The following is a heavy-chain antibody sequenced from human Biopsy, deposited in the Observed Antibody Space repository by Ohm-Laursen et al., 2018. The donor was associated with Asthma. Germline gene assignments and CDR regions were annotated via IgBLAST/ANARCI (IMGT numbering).Heavy chain of an antibody. D-gene: IGHD3-10*01. CDR1: GGSVSTGSYY. J-gene: IGHJ6*02. CDR2: IYYTGSD. Sequence: GTLSLTWAVSGGSVSTGSYYWSWIRQPPGKGLEWLGYIYYTGSDNYNPSLKSRVTISVDTSKNQFSLRLNSVTAADTAVYYCARGPNYHGSGRAPIGMDVWGQGTTVTVSS. CDR3: ARGPNYHGSGRAPIGMDV. V-gene: IGHV4-61*01.